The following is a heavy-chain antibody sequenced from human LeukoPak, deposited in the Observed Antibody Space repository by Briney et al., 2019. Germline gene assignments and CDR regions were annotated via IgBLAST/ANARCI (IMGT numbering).Heavy chain of an antibody. J-gene: IGHJ4*02. CDR1: GFTFSSYS. Sequence: KSGGSLRLSCAASGFTFSSYSMNWVRQAPGKGLEWVSSISSSSSYIYYADSVKGRFTISRDNAKNSLYLQMNSLRAEDTAVYYCARDQGWSRYDSSGYYLYWGQGTLVTVSS. D-gene: IGHD3-22*01. CDR3: ARDQGWSRYDSSGYYLY. CDR2: ISSSSSYI. V-gene: IGHV3-21*01.